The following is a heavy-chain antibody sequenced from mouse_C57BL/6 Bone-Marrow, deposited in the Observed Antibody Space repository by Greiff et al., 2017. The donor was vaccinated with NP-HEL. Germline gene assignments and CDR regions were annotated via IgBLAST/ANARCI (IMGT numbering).Heavy chain of an antibody. CDR1: GFTFSSYA. V-gene: IGHV5S21*01. J-gene: IGHJ2*01. D-gene: IGHD4-1*02. Sequence: EVKLMESGEGLVKPGGSLKLSCAASGFTFSSYAMSWVRQTPEKRLEWVAYISSGGDYIYYADTVKGRFTISRDNARNTLYLQMSSLKSEDTAMYYCTRRQLGQGYFDYWGQGTTLTVSS. CDR3: TRRQLGQGYFDY. CDR2: ISSGGDYI.